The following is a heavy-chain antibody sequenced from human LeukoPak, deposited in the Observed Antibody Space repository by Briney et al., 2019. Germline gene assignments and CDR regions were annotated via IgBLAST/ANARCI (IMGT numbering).Heavy chain of an antibody. D-gene: IGHD1-26*01. J-gene: IGHJ5*02. CDR3: ARSPSGSSSRYFDP. Sequence: PSETLSLTCAVSGGSISSSNWWSWVRQPPGKGLEWIGEIYHSGSTNYNPSLKSRVTISVDKSKNQFSLKLSSVTAADTAVYYCARSPSGSSSRYFDPWGQGTLVTVSS. CDR1: GGSISSSNW. V-gene: IGHV4-4*02. CDR2: IYHSGST.